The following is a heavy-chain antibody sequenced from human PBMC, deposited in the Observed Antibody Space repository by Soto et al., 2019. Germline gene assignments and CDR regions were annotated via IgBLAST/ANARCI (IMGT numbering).Heavy chain of an antibody. V-gene: IGHV4-39*01. CDR1: GGSISSSSYY. CDR3: ARRLSSGWQRGSVDY. CDR2: IYYSGST. Sequence: SETLSLTCTVSGGSISSSSYYWGWIRQPPGKGLEWIGSIYYSGSTYYNPSLKSRVTISVDTSKNQFSLKLSSVTAADTAVYYCARRLSSGWQRGSVDYWGQGTLVTVSS. D-gene: IGHD6-19*01. J-gene: IGHJ4*02.